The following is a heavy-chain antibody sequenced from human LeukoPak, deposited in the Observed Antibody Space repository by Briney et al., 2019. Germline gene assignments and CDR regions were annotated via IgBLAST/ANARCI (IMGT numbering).Heavy chain of an antibody. D-gene: IGHD4-17*01. V-gene: IGHV3-30*04. J-gene: IGHJ4*02. CDR2: ISHNGSNT. Sequence: GGSLRLSCAASGFTFSRYAMHWVRQAPGKGLDWVAVISHNGSNTYYADSVKGRFTISRHNAKRSLYLQMNSLRAEDTAVYYCARDLGGYGDYGTNFDYWGQGTLVTVSS. CDR3: ARDLGGYGDYGTNFDY. CDR1: GFTFSRYA.